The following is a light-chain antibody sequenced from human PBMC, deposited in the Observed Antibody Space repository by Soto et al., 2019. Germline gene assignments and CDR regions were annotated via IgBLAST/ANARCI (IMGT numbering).Light chain of an antibody. V-gene: IGLV1-40*01. CDR3: HSYDSSLSASV. J-gene: IGLJ1*01. CDR1: SSNIGAGYD. Sequence: QSVLTQTPSVSGAPGQRVTISCTGRSSNIGAGYDVHWYQHLPGTAPNLLIYGTTNRPSGVPDRFSGSKSGISASLAITGLQAEDEADYYCHSYDSSLSASVFGAGTKVTVL. CDR2: GTT.